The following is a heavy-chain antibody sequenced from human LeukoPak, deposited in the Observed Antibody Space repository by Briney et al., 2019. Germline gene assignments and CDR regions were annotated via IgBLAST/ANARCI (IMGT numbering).Heavy chain of an antibody. Sequence: XRSLRLSCAASGFTFSSYGMHWVRQAPGKGLEWVAVISYDGSNKYYADSVKGRFTISRDNSKNTLYLQMNSLRAEDTAVYYCAKDQTGYCSSTSCSGMDVWGQGTTVTVSS. V-gene: IGHV3-30*18. CDR3: AKDQTGYCSSTSCSGMDV. CDR1: GFTFSSYG. CDR2: ISYDGSNK. J-gene: IGHJ6*02. D-gene: IGHD2-2*01.